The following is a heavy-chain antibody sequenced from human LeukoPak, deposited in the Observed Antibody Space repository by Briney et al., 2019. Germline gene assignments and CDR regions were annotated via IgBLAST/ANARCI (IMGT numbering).Heavy chain of an antibody. D-gene: IGHD3-22*01. J-gene: IGHJ3*02. Sequence: GGSLRLSCTASGFTFGDYAMSWFRQAPGKGLEWVGFIRSKAYGGTTEYAASVKGRFTISGDDSKSIAYLQMNSLKTEDTAVYYCTRDVDYYDSSGYYPADIWGQGTMVTVSS. CDR2: IRSKAYGGTT. V-gene: IGHV3-49*03. CDR1: GFTFGDYA. CDR3: TRDVDYYDSSGYYPADI.